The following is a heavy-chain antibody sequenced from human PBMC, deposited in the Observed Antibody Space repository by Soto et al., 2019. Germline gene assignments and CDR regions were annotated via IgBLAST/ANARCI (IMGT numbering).Heavy chain of an antibody. D-gene: IGHD3-22*01. CDR2: IIPIFGTA. CDR1: RGTFSSYA. CDR3: ARTYYYDSSGYYAALTSYYFDY. V-gene: IGHV1-69*01. Sequence: SVEVSSEASRGTFSSYAISSVRQAPGQGLEWMGGIIPIFGTANYAQKFQGRVTITADESTSTAYMELSSLRSEDTAVYYCARTYYYDSSGYYAALTSYYFDYWGQGTLVTVSS. J-gene: IGHJ4*02.